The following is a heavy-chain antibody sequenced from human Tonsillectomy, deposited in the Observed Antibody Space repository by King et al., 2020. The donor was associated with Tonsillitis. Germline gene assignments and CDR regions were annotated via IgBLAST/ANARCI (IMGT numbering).Heavy chain of an antibody. J-gene: IGHJ4*02. D-gene: IGHD2-15*01. CDR2: FDHSGRTT. V-gene: IGHV3-23*04. CDR1: GFTFSNYG. Sequence: VQLVESGGGLVQPGGSLRLSCAASGFTFSNYGMSWVRQAPGKGLEWVSTFDHSGRTTYYADSVKGRFTISRDNSKNTLHLQMNSLRVEDTAVYYCAKGSGNYYFDYWGQGTVVTVSS. CDR3: AKGSGNYYFDY.